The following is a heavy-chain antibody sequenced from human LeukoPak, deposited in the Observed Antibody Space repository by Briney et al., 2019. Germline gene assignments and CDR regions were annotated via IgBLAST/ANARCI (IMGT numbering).Heavy chain of an antibody. V-gene: IGHV3-23*01. Sequence: GGSLRLSCAAPGFTFSSYAMSCVRQAPGKGLEWVSAISCSGGSTYYADSVKGLFTISRDNSKNTLYLQMNSLRADDTAVYYCAKDRAPFEEQWLPSVDYWGQGTLVTVSS. CDR2: ISCSGGST. J-gene: IGHJ4*02. CDR3: AKDRAPFEEQWLPSVDY. CDR1: GFTFSSYA. D-gene: IGHD6-19*01.